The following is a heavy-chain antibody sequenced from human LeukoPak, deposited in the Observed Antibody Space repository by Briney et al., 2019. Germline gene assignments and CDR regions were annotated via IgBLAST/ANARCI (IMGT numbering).Heavy chain of an antibody. Sequence: GGSLRLSCVASGFTFSSYEMNWVRQAPGKGLEWVSSISSSSSYIYYADSVKGRFTISRDNAKNSLYLQMNSLRAEDTAVYYCARDREDSSSYYYYMDVWGKGTTVTVSS. CDR1: GFTFSSYE. V-gene: IGHV3-21*01. CDR2: ISSSSSYI. J-gene: IGHJ6*03. D-gene: IGHD6-6*01. CDR3: ARDREDSSSYYYYMDV.